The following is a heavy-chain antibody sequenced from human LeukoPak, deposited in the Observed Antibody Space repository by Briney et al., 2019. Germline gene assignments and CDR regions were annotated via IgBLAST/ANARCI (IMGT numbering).Heavy chain of an antibody. CDR1: GYTFTSYG. CDR3: ASYPAYSSSWSNPFDY. Sequence: GASVKVSCKASGYTFTSYGISWVRQAPGQGLEWMGWISAYNGNTNYAQKLQGRVTMTTDTSTSTAYMELRSLRSDDTAVYYCASYPAYSSSWSNPFDYWGQGTLVTVSS. V-gene: IGHV1-18*01. CDR2: ISAYNGNT. D-gene: IGHD6-13*01. J-gene: IGHJ4*02.